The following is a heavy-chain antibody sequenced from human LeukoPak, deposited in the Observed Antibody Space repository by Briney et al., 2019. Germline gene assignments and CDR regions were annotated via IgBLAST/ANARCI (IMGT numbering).Heavy chain of an antibody. CDR2: ISGGST. D-gene: IGHD3-10*01. CDR3: AKGRWYYGSGSDAFEI. CDR1: GFTVSSNE. V-gene: IGHV3-38-3*01. J-gene: IGHJ3*02. Sequence: PGGSLRLSCAASGFTVSSNEMSWVRQAPGKGLEWVSSISGGSTYYADSRKGRFTISRDNSKNTLHLQMNSLRAEDTAVYYCAKGRWYYGSGSDAFEIWGQGTMVTVSS.